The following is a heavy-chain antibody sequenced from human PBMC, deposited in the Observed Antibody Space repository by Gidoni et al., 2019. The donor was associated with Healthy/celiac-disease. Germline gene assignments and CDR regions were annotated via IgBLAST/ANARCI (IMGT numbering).Heavy chain of an antibody. CDR1: GGSFSGYY. V-gene: IGHV4-34*01. CDR2: INHSGST. CDR3: AREGCSSTSCQSYWYFDL. Sequence: QVQLQQWGAGLLKPSETLSLTCAVYGGSFSGYYWSWTRQPPGKGLEWIGEINHSGSTNYNPSLKSRVTISVDTSKNQFSLKLSSVTAADTAVYYCAREGCSSTSCQSYWYFDLWGRGTLVTVSS. J-gene: IGHJ2*01. D-gene: IGHD2-2*01.